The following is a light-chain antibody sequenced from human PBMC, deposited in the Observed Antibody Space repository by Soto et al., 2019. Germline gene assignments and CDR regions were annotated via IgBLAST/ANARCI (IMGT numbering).Light chain of an antibody. CDR2: KAS. Sequence: DIQMTQSPSTLSASVGDRVTITCRASQSISSRLAWYQQKPGKAPKLLIYKASSLESGVPSRLSGSESGTEFTLTISSLQPDDFATYYCQQYNSYTYTFGQGTKLENK. V-gene: IGKV1-5*03. J-gene: IGKJ2*01. CDR1: QSISSR. CDR3: QQYNSYTYT.